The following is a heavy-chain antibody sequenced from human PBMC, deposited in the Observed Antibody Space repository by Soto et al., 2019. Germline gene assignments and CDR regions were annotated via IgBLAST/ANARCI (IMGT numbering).Heavy chain of an antibody. CDR1: GGTFSSYA. Sequence: QVQLVQSGAEVKKPGSSVKVSCKASGGTFSSYAISWVRQAPGQGLEWMGGIIPIFGTANYAQKFQGRVTITADESTRTAYMELSSLRSEDTDVYYCARFAMQRCGGDCFYSYWGQGTLVTVSS. D-gene: IGHD2-21*02. CDR2: IIPIFGTA. J-gene: IGHJ4*02. CDR3: ARFAMQRCGGDCFYSY. V-gene: IGHV1-69*12.